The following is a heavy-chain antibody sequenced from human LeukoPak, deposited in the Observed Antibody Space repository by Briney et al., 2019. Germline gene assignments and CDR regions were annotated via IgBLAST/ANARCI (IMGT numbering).Heavy chain of an antibody. J-gene: IGHJ6*03. D-gene: IGHD1-26*01. CDR2: IYPGDSDT. CDR3: ARHILASDDYYDYFIDV. CDR1: GYSFTSYL. V-gene: IGHV5-51*01. Sequence: GESLKISFKGSGYSFTSYLIGWVRQMPGKGLEGMVTIYPGDSDTRFSPSFEGQVTISADKSISTAYLQWSSLKASDTAMYYCARHILASDDYYDYFIDVWGKGTTVTVSS.